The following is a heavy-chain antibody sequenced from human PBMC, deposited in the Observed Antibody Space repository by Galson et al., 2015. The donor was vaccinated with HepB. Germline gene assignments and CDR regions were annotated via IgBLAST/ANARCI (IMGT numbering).Heavy chain of an antibody. D-gene: IGHD6-19*01. Sequence: RLSCAGSGFTFSSHAMSWVRQAPGKGLEWVSAISGSGDTTYYAESVKGRFTISRDNSKNTLYLQMNSLRAEDTAVYYCAKSAYSSGWYQFAADYWGQGALVTVSS. CDR2: ISGSGDTT. J-gene: IGHJ4*02. CDR1: GFTFSSHA. CDR3: AKSAYSSGWYQFAADY. V-gene: IGHV3-23*01.